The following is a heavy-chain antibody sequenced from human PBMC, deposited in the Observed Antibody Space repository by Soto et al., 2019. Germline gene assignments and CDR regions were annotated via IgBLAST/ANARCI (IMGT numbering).Heavy chain of an antibody. Sequence: ASVKVSCKASGYTFTSYAMHWVRQAPGQRLEWMGWINAGNGNTKYSQKFQGRVTITRDTSASTAYMELSSLRSDDTAIYYCARDVWGTAAAGSYYFDYWGQGTVVTVSS. CDR1: GYTFTSYA. J-gene: IGHJ4*02. D-gene: IGHD6-25*01. V-gene: IGHV1-3*01. CDR3: ARDVWGTAAAGSYYFDY. CDR2: INAGNGNT.